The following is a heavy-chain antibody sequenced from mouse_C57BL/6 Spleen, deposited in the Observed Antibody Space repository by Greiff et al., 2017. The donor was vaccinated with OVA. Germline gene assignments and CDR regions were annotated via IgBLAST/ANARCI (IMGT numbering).Heavy chain of an antibody. CDR2: IDPSDSYT. CDR3: ARGDLTGHD. D-gene: IGHD4-1*01. V-gene: IGHV1-69*01. CDR1: GYTFTSYW. J-gene: IGHJ2*01. Sequence: QVQLQQPGAELVMPGASVKLSCKASGYTFTSYWMHWVKQRPGQGLEWIGEIDPSDSYTNYNQKFKGKSTLTVDNSSNTAYMQLSSRSSEDSAVYYCARGDLTGHDWGQGTTLTVSS.